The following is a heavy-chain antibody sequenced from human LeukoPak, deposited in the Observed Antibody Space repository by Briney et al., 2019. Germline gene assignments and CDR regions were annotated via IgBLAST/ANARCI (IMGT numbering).Heavy chain of an antibody. CDR2: ISWNSASI. J-gene: IGHJ4*02. V-gene: IGHV3-9*01. CDR3: AKGVSAWTNTAGFDY. CDR1: GLTFDDYA. Sequence: GRSLRLSCAASGLTFDDYAMHWVRQAPGKGLEWVSGISWNSASIGYADSVKGRFTISRDNAKNSLYLQMNSLRVEDTALYYCAKGVSAWTNTAGFDYWGQGTLVTVSS. D-gene: IGHD3/OR15-3a*01.